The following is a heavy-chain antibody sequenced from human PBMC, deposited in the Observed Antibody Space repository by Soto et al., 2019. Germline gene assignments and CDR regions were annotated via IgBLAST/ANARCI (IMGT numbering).Heavy chain of an antibody. CDR2: INHSGST. V-gene: IGHV4-34*01. CDR1: GGSFSGYY. D-gene: IGHD4-17*01. Sequence: SETLSLTCAVYGGSFSGYYWIWIRQPPGKGLEWIGEINHSGSTNYNPSLKSRVTISVDTSKNQFSLKLSSVTAADTAVYYCASIFATVVTSYNWFDPWGQGTLVTVSS. CDR3: ASIFATVVTSYNWFDP. J-gene: IGHJ5*02.